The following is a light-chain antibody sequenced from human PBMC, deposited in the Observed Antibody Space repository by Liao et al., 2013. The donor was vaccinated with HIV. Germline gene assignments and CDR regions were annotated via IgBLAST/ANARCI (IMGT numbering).Light chain of an antibody. CDR1: KLGDKY. J-gene: IGLJ1*01. CDR2: QDI. Sequence: SYEVTQPPSVSVSPGQTATITCSGDKLGDKYVCWYQQRPGQSPVMVIYQDIKRPSGIPERFSGSNSGNTATLTISGTQAMDEADYYCQAWDSSTGVFGTGTKVTVL. CDR3: QAWDSSTGV. V-gene: IGLV3-1*01.